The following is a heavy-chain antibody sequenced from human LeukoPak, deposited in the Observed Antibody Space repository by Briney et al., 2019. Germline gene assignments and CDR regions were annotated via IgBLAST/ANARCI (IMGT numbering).Heavy chain of an antibody. D-gene: IGHD6-19*01. Sequence: KPSETLSLTCTVSGGSISSGGYYWRWIRQHPGKGLEWIVYIYYSGSTYYNPSLKSRVTISVDTSKNQFSLKLSSVTAADTAVYYCAGGIAVADYYFDYWGQGTLVTVSS. CDR1: GGSISSGGYY. V-gene: IGHV4-31*03. CDR2: IYYSGST. CDR3: AGGIAVADYYFDY. J-gene: IGHJ4*02.